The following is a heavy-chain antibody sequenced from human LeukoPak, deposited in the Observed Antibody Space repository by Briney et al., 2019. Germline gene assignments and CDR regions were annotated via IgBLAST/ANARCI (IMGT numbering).Heavy chain of an antibody. CDR1: GGTLSSYA. J-gene: IGHJ4*02. CDR3: AGSPNYDYVWGSYRQYYFDY. Sequence: SVKVSCKASGGTLSSYAISWVRQAPGQGLEWMGRIIPILGIANYAQKFQGRVTITADKSTSTAYMELSSLRSEDTAVYYCAGSPNYDYVWGSYRQYYFDYWGQGTLVTVSS. V-gene: IGHV1-69*04. D-gene: IGHD3-16*02. CDR2: IIPILGIA.